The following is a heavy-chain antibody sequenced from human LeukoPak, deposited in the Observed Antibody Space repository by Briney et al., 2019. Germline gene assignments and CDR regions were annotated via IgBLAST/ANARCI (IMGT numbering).Heavy chain of an antibody. V-gene: IGHV1-69*05. D-gene: IGHD3-22*01. CDR2: IIPIFGTA. Sequence: SVKVSCKASGGTFSSYAISWVRQAPGQGLKWMGGIIPIFGTANYAQIFQGRVTITTDESTRTAYMELSSLRSEDTAVYYCARVADDSSGYYYFDYWGQGTLVTVSS. CDR1: GGTFSSYA. CDR3: ARVADDSSGYYYFDY. J-gene: IGHJ4*02.